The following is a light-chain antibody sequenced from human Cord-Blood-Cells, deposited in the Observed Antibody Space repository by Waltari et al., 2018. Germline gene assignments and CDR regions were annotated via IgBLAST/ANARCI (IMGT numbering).Light chain of an antibody. Sequence: SASGTPGQRVTISCSGSSSNIGSNTVNWYQQLPGTAPKLLIYSNNQRPSGVPDRFSGSKSGTSVSLAISGLQSEDEADYYCAAWDDSLNGWVFGGGTKLTVL. CDR3: AAWDDSLNGWV. J-gene: IGLJ3*02. CDR1: SSNIGSNT. V-gene: IGLV1-44*01. CDR2: SNN.